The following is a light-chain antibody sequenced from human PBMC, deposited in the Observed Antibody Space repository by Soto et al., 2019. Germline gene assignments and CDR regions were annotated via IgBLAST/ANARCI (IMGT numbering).Light chain of an antibody. CDR3: QQRSNWPPVT. J-gene: IGKJ5*01. CDR1: QSVSSY. Sequence: EIVLTKSPATLSLSPGERATLSCRASQSVSSYLDWYQQKPGQAPRLLIYDASNRATGIPARFSGSGSGTDFTLTISSLEPEDFAVYYCQQRSNWPPVTFGQGTRLEIK. V-gene: IGKV3-11*01. CDR2: DAS.